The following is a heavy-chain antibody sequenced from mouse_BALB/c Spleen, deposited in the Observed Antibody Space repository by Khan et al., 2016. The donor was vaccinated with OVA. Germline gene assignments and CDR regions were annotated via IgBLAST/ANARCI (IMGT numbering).Heavy chain of an antibody. CDR1: GYSITSGYG. D-gene: IGHD1-2*01. V-gene: IGHV3-2*02. CDR2: ISYSGST. Sequence: EVELVESGPGLVKPSQSLSLTCTVTGYSITSGYGWNWIRQFPGNKLEWMGYISYSGSTYYNPSLKSRISITRDTSNNQFFLQLNSVTTEDTATYYCARTARIKYWGQGTTLTVSS. J-gene: IGHJ2*01. CDR3: ARTARIKY.